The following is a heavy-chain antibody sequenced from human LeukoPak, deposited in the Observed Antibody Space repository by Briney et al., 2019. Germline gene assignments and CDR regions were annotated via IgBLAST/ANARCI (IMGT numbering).Heavy chain of an antibody. Sequence: GGSLRLSCAASGFTFSSYAMSWVRQAPGKGLEWVSAISGSGGSTYYADSVKGRFTISRDNSKNTLYLQMNSLRAEDTAVYYCAKVLTGIVGATYYFDYWGQGTLVTVSS. V-gene: IGHV3-23*01. D-gene: IGHD1-26*01. CDR2: ISGSGGST. J-gene: IGHJ4*02. CDR1: GFTFSSYA. CDR3: AKVLTGIVGATYYFDY.